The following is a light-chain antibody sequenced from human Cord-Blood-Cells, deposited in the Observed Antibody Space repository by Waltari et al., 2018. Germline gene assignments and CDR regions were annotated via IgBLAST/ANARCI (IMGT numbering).Light chain of an antibody. CDR3: SSYTSSSTLDV. J-gene: IGLJ1*01. CDR1: RRDVGGYNY. V-gene: IGLV2-14*01. Sequence: QSALTQPASVSGSPGQSITISCTGTRRDVGGYNYVSWYQQHPGKAPKLMIYDVSNRPSGVSNRFSGSKSGNTASLTISGLQAEDEADYYCSSYTSSSTLDVFGTGTKVTVL. CDR2: DVS.